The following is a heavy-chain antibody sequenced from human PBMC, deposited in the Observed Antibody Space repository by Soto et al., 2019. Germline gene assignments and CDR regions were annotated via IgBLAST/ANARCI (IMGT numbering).Heavy chain of an antibody. Sequence: QLQLQESGPGLVKPSETLSLTCTVSGGSISSSSYYWGWIRQPPGKGLEWIGSIYYSRSTYYNPSLTSRVTISVDTSKNQFSLKLSSVTAADTAVYYCARHDWAKPFDYWGQGTLVTVSS. CDR1: GGSISSSSYY. V-gene: IGHV4-39*01. D-gene: IGHD3-9*01. J-gene: IGHJ4*02. CDR2: IYYSRST. CDR3: ARHDWAKPFDY.